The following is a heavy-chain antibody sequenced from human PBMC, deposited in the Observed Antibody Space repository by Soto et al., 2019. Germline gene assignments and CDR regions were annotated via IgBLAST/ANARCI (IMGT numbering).Heavy chain of an antibody. CDR3: ARHPSDFWFAP. CDR2: IYYSGST. CDR1: GGSISSSSYF. J-gene: IGHJ5*02. V-gene: IGHV4-39*01. D-gene: IGHD2-21*02. Sequence: QLQLQESGPGLVKPSETLSLTCSVSGGSISSSSYFWGWIRQPPGKGLEWIGSIYYSGSTYYNPSLQSRVTVSVDTSKNQFSLKLSSVTAADTAVYYCARHPSDFWFAPWGQGTLVTVSS.